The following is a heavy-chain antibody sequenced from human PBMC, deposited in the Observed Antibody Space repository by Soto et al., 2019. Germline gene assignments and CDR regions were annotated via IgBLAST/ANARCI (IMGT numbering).Heavy chain of an antibody. J-gene: IGHJ3*02. D-gene: IGHD3-10*01. CDR2: INAGNGNT. CDR1: GYTFTTYT. CDR3: ARGASMVRGVILDAFDI. V-gene: IGHV1-3*01. Sequence: QVQLVQSGAEVKKPGASVKVSCKASGYTFTTYTMHWVRQAPGQRLEWMGWINAGNGNTKYSQKFQGRVTITGDTSASTAYMDLSSLRSEDTAVYYCARGASMVRGVILDAFDIWGQGTMVTVSS.